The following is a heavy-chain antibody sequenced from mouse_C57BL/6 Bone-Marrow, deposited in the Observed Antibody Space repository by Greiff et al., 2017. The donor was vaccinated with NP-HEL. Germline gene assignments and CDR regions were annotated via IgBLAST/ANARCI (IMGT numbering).Heavy chain of an antibody. CDR2: IDPSDSYT. V-gene: IGHV1-69*01. CDR3: ARGATVVPTLYYFDY. CDR1: GYTFTSYW. J-gene: IGHJ2*03. D-gene: IGHD1-1*01. Sequence: QVQLQQPGAELVMPGASVKLSCKASGYTFTSYWMHWVKQRPGQGLEWIGEIDPSDSYTNYNQKFKGKSTLTVDKSSSTAYMQLGSLTSEDSAVXYCARGATVVPTLYYFDYWGRGTSLTVSS.